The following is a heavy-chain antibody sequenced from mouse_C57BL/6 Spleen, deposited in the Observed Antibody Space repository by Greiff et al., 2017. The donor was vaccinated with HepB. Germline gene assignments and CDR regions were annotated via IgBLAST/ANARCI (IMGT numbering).Heavy chain of an antibody. Sequence: EVQGVESGEGLVKPGGSLKLSCAASGFTFSSYAMSWVRQTPEKRLEWVAYISSGGDYIYYADTVKGRFTISRDNARNTLYLQMSSLKSEDTAMYYCTRAFGYYGSSYAYDFDYWGQGTTLTVSS. V-gene: IGHV5-9-1*02. CDR3: TRAFGYYGSSYAYDFDY. CDR1: GFTFSSYA. CDR2: ISSGGDYI. D-gene: IGHD1-1*01. J-gene: IGHJ2*01.